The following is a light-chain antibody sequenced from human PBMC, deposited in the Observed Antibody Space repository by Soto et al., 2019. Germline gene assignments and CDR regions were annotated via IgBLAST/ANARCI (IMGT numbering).Light chain of an antibody. Sequence: QSVLAQPASVSGSPGQSITISCTGASSDVGLYDFVSWYQQHPGKAPKLLIYEVTYRPSGVSSRFSGSKSGNTASLTISGLQAEDEADYYCSSYAGSNNFYVFGTGTKVT. CDR1: SSDVGLYDF. CDR2: EVT. CDR3: SSYAGSNNFYV. V-gene: IGLV2-14*01. J-gene: IGLJ1*01.